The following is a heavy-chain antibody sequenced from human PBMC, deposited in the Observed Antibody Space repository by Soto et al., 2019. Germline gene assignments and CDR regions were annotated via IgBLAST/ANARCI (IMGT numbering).Heavy chain of an antibody. CDR2: INPDSGGT. CDR1: GYIFTGYY. D-gene: IGHD2-21*02. V-gene: IGHV1-2*04. CDR3: ARAVEPYCHLGVCDYFDF. J-gene: IGHJ4*02. Sequence: ASVKVSCKASGYIFTGYYIHWVRQAPGQGLEWMGFINPDSGGTNYAQKFRGWVTLTRDASINTVYMDLSRLKSDDTAVYYCARAVEPYCHLGVCDYFDFWGQGTLVTVPQ.